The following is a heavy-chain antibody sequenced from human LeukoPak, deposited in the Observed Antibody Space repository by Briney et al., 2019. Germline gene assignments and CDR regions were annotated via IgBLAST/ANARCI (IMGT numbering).Heavy chain of an antibody. V-gene: IGHV3-53*01. CDR2: IYSGGST. D-gene: IGHD1-26*01. J-gene: IGHJ6*03. Sequence: GGSLRLSCAASGFTVSSTYMSWVRQAPGKGLEWVSVIYSGGSTYYADSVKGRFTISRDNAKNSLYLQMNSLGPEDTAVYYCARDPYSGNYGNYYYYYMDVWGKGTTVTISS. CDR1: GFTVSSTY. CDR3: ARDPYSGNYGNYYYYYMDV.